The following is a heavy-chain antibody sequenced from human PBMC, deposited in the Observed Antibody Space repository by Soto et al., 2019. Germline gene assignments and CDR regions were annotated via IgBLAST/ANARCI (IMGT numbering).Heavy chain of an antibody. CDR1: GYTFTGYY. V-gene: IGHV1-2*02. D-gene: IGHD6-6*01. CDR3: ARVRRIAARPSSYYYYYGMDV. CDR2: INPNSGGT. Sequence: SVKVSCKASGYTFTGYYMHWVRQAPGQGLEWMGWINPNSGGTNYAQKFQGRVTMTRDTSISTAYMELSRLRSDDTAVYYCARVRRIAARPSSYYYYYGMDVWGQGTTVTVSS. J-gene: IGHJ6*02.